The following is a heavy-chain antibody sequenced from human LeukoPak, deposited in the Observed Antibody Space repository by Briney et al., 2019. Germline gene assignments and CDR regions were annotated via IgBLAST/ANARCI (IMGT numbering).Heavy chain of an antibody. V-gene: IGHV1-18*04. Sequence: GASVKVSCKASGYIFTGYYMQWVRQAPGQGLEWMGWISAYNGNTNYAQKLQGRVTMTTDTSTSTAYMELRSLRSDDTAVYYCAREEGIAVAGDPPHFDYWGQGTLVTVSS. D-gene: IGHD6-19*01. CDR1: GYIFTGYY. CDR2: ISAYNGNT. J-gene: IGHJ4*02. CDR3: AREEGIAVAGDPPHFDY.